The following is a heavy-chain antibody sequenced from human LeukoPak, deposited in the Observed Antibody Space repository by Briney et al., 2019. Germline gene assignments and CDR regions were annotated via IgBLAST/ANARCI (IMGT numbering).Heavy chain of an antibody. V-gene: IGHV3-33*01. CDR2: IWYDGRNK. D-gene: IGHD3-22*01. CDR1: VFTFSSYG. Sequence: GGSLRLSCAASVFTFSSYGMHWVRQAPGRGLEWVALIWYDGRNKYYADSVKGRFTISRDNSKNTLSLQLNSLRDEDTAVYYCARDGGSSGYHDALDIWGQGTMVTVSA. J-gene: IGHJ3*02. CDR3: ARDGGSSGYHDALDI.